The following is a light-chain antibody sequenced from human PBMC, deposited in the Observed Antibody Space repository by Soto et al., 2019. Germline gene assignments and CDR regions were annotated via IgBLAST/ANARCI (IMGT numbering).Light chain of an antibody. CDR2: AAS. V-gene: IGKV1-12*01. CDR3: KKANSFQLN. J-gene: IGKJ5*01. CDR1: QGISSW. Sequence: DIQMTQSPSSVSSSVGYIFTITFRASQGISSWLAWYQQKPGKAPKLMIYAASSLQSGVQSRFSGSGSGTDFTLTIRSMQPEDFATYYCKKANSFQLNFGNGQRLAIK.